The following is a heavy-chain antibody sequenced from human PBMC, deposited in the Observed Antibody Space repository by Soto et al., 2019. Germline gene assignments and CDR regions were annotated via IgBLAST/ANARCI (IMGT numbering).Heavy chain of an antibody. Sequence: GGSLRLSCAASGFTFSSYAMHWVRQAPGKGLEWVAVISYDGSNKYYADSVKGRFTISRDNSKNTLYLQMNSLRAEDTAVYYCTIDRWELRQFDSWGQGTLVTVSS. CDR3: TIDRWELRQFDS. J-gene: IGHJ4*02. CDR1: GFTFSSYA. CDR2: ISYDGSNK. V-gene: IGHV3-30-3*01. D-gene: IGHD1-26*01.